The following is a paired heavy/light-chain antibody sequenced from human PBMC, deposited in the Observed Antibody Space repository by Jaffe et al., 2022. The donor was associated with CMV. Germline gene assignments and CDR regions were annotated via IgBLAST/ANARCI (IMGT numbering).Heavy chain of an antibody. D-gene: IGHD4-17*01. Sequence: QVQLQESGPGLVKPSETLSLTCTVSGGSVSSATYYWSWIRQPPGKGLEWIGYMYHRGSTNYNPSLKSRVTISVDTSKNQFSLRLSSVTAADTAVYYCARVLQITVTSTFDAFDIWGQGTMVTVSS. CDR1: GGSVSSATYY. CDR3: ARVLQITVTSTFDAFDI. J-gene: IGHJ3*02. CDR2: MYHRGST. V-gene: IGHV4-61*01.
Light chain of an antibody. V-gene: IGKV1-39*01. CDR2: AAS. CDR3: QQTYSTPWT. Sequence: DIQMTQSPSSLSASVGDRVSITCRASQSISSSLNWYQQKPGKAPKLLIYAASSLQGGVPSRFSGSGSGTDFTLTINSLQPEDFANYYCQQTYSTPWTFGQGTKVEIK. J-gene: IGKJ1*01. CDR1: QSISSS.